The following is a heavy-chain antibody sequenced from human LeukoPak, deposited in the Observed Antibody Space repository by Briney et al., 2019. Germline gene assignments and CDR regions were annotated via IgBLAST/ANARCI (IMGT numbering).Heavy chain of an antibody. J-gene: IGHJ5*02. CDR3: ARVMNWFDP. CDR2: IYSSERT. Sequence: SETLSLTCTVSGGSIRNYYWSWIRQPAGKGLEWIGRIYSSERTNYNPSLKSRVTMSVDTSKNQFSLKLSSVTAADTAVYYCARVMNWFDPWGQGTLVTVSS. V-gene: IGHV4-4*07. CDR1: GGSIRNYY.